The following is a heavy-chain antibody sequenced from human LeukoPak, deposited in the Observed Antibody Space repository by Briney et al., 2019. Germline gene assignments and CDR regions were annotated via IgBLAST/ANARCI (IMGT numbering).Heavy chain of an antibody. D-gene: IGHD2-15*01. CDR3: AKDQGYCSGGSCYSGTYNWFDP. Sequence: GGSLRLSCAASGSTFSSYATSWVRQAPGKGLEWVSAISGSGGSTYYADSVKGRFTISRDNSKNTLYLQMNSLRAEDTAVYYCAKDQGYCSGGSCYSGTYNWFDPWGQGTLVTVSS. CDR2: ISGSGGST. J-gene: IGHJ5*02. CDR1: GSTFSSYA. V-gene: IGHV3-23*01.